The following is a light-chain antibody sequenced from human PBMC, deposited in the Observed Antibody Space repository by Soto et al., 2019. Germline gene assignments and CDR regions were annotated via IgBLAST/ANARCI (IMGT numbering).Light chain of an antibody. Sequence: DIQMTQSPSTLSASVGDRVTITCRASQSISNWLAWYQQKPGKAPHLLIYDASTLESGVPSRFSGSGSGTEFTLTIRSLQPDDSATSYCQQYKSYWTFGQGTKVEIK. CDR3: QQYKSYWT. CDR1: QSISNW. V-gene: IGKV1-5*01. J-gene: IGKJ1*01. CDR2: DAS.